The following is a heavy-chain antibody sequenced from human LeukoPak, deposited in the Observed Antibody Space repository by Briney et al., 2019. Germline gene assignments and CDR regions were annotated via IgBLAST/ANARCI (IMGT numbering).Heavy chain of an antibody. J-gene: IGHJ4*02. D-gene: IGHD5-24*01. CDR1: GFTFSSYW. CDR3: AREKGRYIHYFDY. Sequence: GGSLRLSCAASGFTFSSYWMNWVRQAPGKGLEWVANIKQDGSEKYYVDSVKGRFIISRDNAKNSLYLQMNSLRAEDTAVYYCAREKGRYIHYFDYWGQGTLVTVSS. V-gene: IGHV3-7*01. CDR2: IKQDGSEK.